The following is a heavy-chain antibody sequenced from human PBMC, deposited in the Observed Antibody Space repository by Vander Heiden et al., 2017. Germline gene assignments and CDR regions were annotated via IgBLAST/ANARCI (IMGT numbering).Heavy chain of an antibody. CDR1: GYTFTAQW. CDR3: ARQTLIRGVGWFDP. D-gene: IGHD3-10*01. J-gene: IGHJ5*02. V-gene: IGHV5-51*01. CDR2: IHPGDSDT. Sequence: EVQMLQSGAAMQKPGESLKTSCQSSGYTFTAQWVAWVRQVPGKGLEWLGIIHPGDSDTRYNPSFRGRVTMSVDKSKNTASLQWNSLEASDTAIYYCARQTLIRGVGWFDPWGQGTLVSVSS.